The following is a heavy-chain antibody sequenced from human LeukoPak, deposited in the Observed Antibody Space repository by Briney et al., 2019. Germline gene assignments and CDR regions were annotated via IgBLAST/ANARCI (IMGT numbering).Heavy chain of an antibody. D-gene: IGHD6-13*01. CDR3: ASRPGGSTWYGVFDY. Sequence: SETLSLTCTVSGASMSNHYWSWIRHSPGKGLEWIGYIYASETTNYNPSLSSRVTMSLDTSKNQFSLKLTSVTAADTAPYYCASRPGGSTWYGVFDYWSRGTLVTVSS. V-gene: IGHV4-4*08. J-gene: IGHJ4*02. CDR1: GASMSNHY. CDR2: IYASETT.